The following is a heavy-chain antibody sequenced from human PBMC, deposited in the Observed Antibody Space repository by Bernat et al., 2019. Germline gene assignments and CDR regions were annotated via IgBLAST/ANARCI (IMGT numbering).Heavy chain of an antibody. V-gene: IGHV4-34*01. J-gene: IGHJ4*02. CDR1: GGSFSGYY. CDR2: INHSGST. D-gene: IGHD6-19*01. Sequence: QVQLQQWGAGLLKPSETLSLTCAVYGGSFSGYYWSWIRQPPGKGLEWIGEINHSGSTNYNPSLKSRVTISVDTSKNQFSLKLSSVTAADTAVYYCARGGRIAVAGAPDYWGQGTLVTVSS. CDR3: ARGGRIAVAGAPDY.